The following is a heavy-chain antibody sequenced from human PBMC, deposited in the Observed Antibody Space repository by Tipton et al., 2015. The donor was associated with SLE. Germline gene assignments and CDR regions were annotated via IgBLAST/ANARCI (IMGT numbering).Heavy chain of an antibody. CDR1: GGSISSGSYY. CDR2: IYTSGST. D-gene: IGHD6-13*01. J-gene: IGHJ6*03. V-gene: IGHV4-61*02. CDR3: ARAIAYQQLAPMDV. Sequence: TLSLTCTVSGGSISSGSYYWSWIRQPAGKGLEWIGRIYTSGSTNYNPSLKSRVTISVDTSKNQFSLKPSSVTAADTAVYYCARAIAYQQLAPMDVWGKGTTVTVSS.